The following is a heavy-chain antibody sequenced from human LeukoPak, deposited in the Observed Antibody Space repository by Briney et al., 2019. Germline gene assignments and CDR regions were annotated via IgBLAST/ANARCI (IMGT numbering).Heavy chain of an antibody. J-gene: IGHJ4*02. CDR1: GFTFSSYW. Sequence: GGSLRLSCAASGFTFSSYWMHWVRQAPGKGLVWVSRINGDGSSIRYADSVKGRFTISRDNAKNTLYLQMNSLRAEDTAVYYCVREEVAGTIDYWGQGTLVTVSS. D-gene: IGHD6-19*01. CDR3: VREEVAGTIDY. V-gene: IGHV3-74*01. CDR2: INGDGSSI.